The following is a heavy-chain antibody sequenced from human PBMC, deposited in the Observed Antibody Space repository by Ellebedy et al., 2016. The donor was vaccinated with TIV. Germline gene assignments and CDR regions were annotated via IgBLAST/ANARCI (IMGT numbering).Heavy chain of an antibody. D-gene: IGHD3-22*01. Sequence: SVKVSXKASGGTLSSYNFIWVRQGPGQGLEWMGGIIPMFDTSNYAQKFQGRVTFTADESTNTVYMELHSLRSEDTAVYYCASGPDVVIVNMFHWYFDLWGRGTLVTVSS. CDR3: ASGPDVVIVNMFHWYFDL. CDR2: IIPMFDTS. V-gene: IGHV1-69*13. J-gene: IGHJ2*01. CDR1: GGTLSSYN.